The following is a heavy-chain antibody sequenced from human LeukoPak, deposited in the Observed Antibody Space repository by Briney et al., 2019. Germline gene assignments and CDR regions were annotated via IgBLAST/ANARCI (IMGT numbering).Heavy chain of an antibody. CDR2: IYHSGST. J-gene: IGHJ4*02. Sequence: PSQTLSLTCTVSGGSISSGGYYWSWIRQPPGKGLEWIGYIYHSGSTYYNPSLKSRVTISVDRSKNQFSLKLSSVTAADTAVYYCARRNDYGGKSFDYWGQGTLVTVSS. CDR3: ARRNDYGGKSFDY. D-gene: IGHD4-23*01. CDR1: GGSISSGGYY. V-gene: IGHV4-30-2*01.